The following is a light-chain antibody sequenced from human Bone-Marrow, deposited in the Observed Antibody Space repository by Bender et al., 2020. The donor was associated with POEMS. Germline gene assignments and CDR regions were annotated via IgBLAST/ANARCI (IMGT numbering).Light chain of an antibody. V-gene: IGLV2-23*02. J-gene: IGLJ3*02. Sequence: QSALTQPPSASGSPGQSVTISCTGSSAVIGSGDFVSWYQQHPGRAPRLILYDVTKRPSGVSDRFSGSKSGNTASLTISGLQGGDEADYYCYSYAGRDTFRVFGGGTKLTVL. CDR3: YSYAGRDTFRV. CDR1: SAVIGSGDF. CDR2: DVT.